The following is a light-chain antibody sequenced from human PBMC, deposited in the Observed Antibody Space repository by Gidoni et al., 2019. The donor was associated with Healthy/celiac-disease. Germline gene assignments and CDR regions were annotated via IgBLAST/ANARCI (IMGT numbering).Light chain of an antibody. V-gene: IGKV4-1*01. J-gene: IGKJ4*01. Sequence: IVMTQAPDSLAVSLGERATINCKSSQSVLYSANNKNYLAWYQQKPGQPPKLLIYWASTRESGVPDRFRGSGSGTDFTLTISSLQAEDVAVYYCQQYYSTPLTFXGXTKVEIK. CDR1: QSVLYSANNKNY. CDR3: QQYYSTPLT. CDR2: WAS.